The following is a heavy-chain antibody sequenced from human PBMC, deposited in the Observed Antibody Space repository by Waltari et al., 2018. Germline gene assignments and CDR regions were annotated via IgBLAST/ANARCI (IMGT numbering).Heavy chain of an antibody. CDR2: INPNSGGT. D-gene: IGHD5-18*01. J-gene: IGHJ6*02. CDR1: GYTFTGYY. Sequence: QVQLVQSGAEVKKPGASVKVSCKASGYTFTGYYMHWVRQAPGQGLEWMGWINPNSGGTNYAQKFQCWVTMTRDTSISTAYMELSRLRSDDTAVYYCARDMGYSYGSTLLSYYYGMDVWGQGTTVTVSS. V-gene: IGHV1-2*04. CDR3: ARDMGYSYGSTLLSYYYGMDV.